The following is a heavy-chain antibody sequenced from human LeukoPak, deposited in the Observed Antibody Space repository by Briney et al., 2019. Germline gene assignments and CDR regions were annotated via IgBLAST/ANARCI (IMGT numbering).Heavy chain of an antibody. CDR2: IYYSGST. CDR1: GGSISSGGYY. V-gene: IGHV4-31*03. Sequence: SETLSLTCTVSGGSISSGGYYWSWIRQRPGKGLEWIGYIYYSGSTYYNPSLKSRVTISVDTSKNQFSLKLSSVTAADTAVYYRARVSSTVTTSGHDAFDIWGQGTMVTVSS. CDR3: ARVSSTVTTSGHDAFDI. D-gene: IGHD4-17*01. J-gene: IGHJ3*02.